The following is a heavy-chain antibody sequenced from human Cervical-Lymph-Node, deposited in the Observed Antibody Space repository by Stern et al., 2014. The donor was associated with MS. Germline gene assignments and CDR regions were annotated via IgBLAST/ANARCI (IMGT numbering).Heavy chain of an antibody. Sequence: QVQLVQSGAEVRKPGASVKVSCRASGYTFTSFGISWVRRAPGQGLEWMGWISGYKSDTQYSHEVQGRVNLSTDTSTSTAYMDLTSLRSDDTAMYYCARGPDCSSTSCYSNGYHFYGLDVWGQGTTVTVSS. D-gene: IGHD2-2*02. CDR3: ARGPDCSSTSCYSNGYHFYGLDV. V-gene: IGHV1-18*01. CDR1: GYTFTSFG. J-gene: IGHJ6*02. CDR2: ISGYKSDT.